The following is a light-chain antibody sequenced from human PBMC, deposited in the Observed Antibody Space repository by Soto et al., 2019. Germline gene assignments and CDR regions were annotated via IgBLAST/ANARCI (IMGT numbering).Light chain of an antibody. J-gene: IGLJ2*01. CDR1: SSNIGANP. V-gene: IGLV1-44*01. CDR2: NND. CDR3: EAWDDSLYGAV. Sequence: QSVLTQPPSASGTPGQRVTISCSGSSSNIGANPINWYQQLPGTAPKLLIYNNDQRPSGVPDRFSASKSGTSASLAISGLPSEDEADYYCEAWDDSLYGAVLGGGTKLTVL.